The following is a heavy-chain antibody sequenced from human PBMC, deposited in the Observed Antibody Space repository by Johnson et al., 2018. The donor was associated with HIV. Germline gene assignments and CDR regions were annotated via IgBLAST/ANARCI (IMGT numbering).Heavy chain of an antibody. Sequence: VQLVESGGDLVKPGGSLRLSCAASGFTFRDYYMSWIRQAPGKGLEWVSLIYSGGITYYADSVKGRFTISRDNSKNTLYLQMNSLKTEDTAVYYCTTDQVGRNYGGKYHIWGQGTVVTVSS. CDR1: GFTFRDYY. V-gene: IGHV3-66*01. D-gene: IGHD1-7*01. J-gene: IGHJ3*02. CDR2: IYSGGIT. CDR3: TTDQVGRNYGGKYHI.